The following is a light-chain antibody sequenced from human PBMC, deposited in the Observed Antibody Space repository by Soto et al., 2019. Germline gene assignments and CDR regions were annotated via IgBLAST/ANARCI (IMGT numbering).Light chain of an antibody. Sequence: DIQVTQSPSSLSASVGDRVTITCHASQNIATYLKWYQQKPGKGPKLLIYAAARLQDEVPSRFGGSVSGTDFTLTISSLQPEDFATYYWHETYTKPGFGQRTKLEIK. CDR1: QNIATY. J-gene: IGKJ2*01. CDR3: HETYTKPG. V-gene: IGKV1-39*01. CDR2: AAA.